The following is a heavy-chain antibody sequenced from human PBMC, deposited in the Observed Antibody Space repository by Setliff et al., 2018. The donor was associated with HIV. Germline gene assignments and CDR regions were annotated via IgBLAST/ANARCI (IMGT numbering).Heavy chain of an antibody. CDR3: AKDLERSIAAPGGWFDP. J-gene: IGHJ5*02. CDR2: ISWNSGSI. D-gene: IGHD6-6*01. Sequence: GGSLRLSCAASGFTFDDYAMHWVRQAPGKGLEWVSGISWNSGSIGYADSVKGRFTISRDNAKNSLYLQMNSLRAEDTALYYCAKDLERSIAAPGGWFDPWGQGTLVTVSS. CDR1: GFTFDDYA. V-gene: IGHV3-9*01.